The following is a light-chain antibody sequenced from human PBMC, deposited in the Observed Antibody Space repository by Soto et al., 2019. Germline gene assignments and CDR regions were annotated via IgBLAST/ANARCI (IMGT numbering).Light chain of an antibody. V-gene: IGKV4-1*01. CDR3: QQYYDTPFT. Sequence: DTVMTQSPDSLDVSLGERATINCKSSESLAYYSDNKNYLAWYQQKAGQPPKLLIYWASTRESGVPDRFSGSGSGTDFTLTISSLQAEDVAVYYCQQYYDTPFTFGPGTKVHIK. CDR2: WAS. J-gene: IGKJ3*01. CDR1: ESLAYYSDNKNY.